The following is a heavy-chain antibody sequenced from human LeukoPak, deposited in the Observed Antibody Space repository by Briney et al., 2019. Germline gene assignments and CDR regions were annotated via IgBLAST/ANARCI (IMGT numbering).Heavy chain of an antibody. CDR3: ARGRDDYGGPDAFDI. J-gene: IGHJ3*02. D-gene: IGHD4-23*01. CDR2: IYHSGST. V-gene: IGHV4-30-2*01. CDR1: GGSISSGGYY. Sequence: PSQTLSLTCTVSGGSISSGGYYWSWIRQPPGKGLEWIGYIYHSGSTYYNPSLKSRVTISVDRSKNQFSLKLSSVTAADTAVYYCARGRDDYGGPDAFDIWGQGTMVTVSS.